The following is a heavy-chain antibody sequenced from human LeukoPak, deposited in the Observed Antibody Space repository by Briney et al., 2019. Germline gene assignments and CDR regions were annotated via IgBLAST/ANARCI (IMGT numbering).Heavy chain of an antibody. CDR3: ARLNWVWFDP. CDR2: IHYSGST. V-gene: IGHV4-34*01. D-gene: IGHD7-27*01. CDR1: GGSFSGYY. J-gene: IGHJ5*02. Sequence: SETLSLTCAVYGGSFSGYYWSWIRQPPGKGLEWIGEIHYSGSTNYNPSLKSRVTISVDTSKNQFSLKMTSVTAADTAVYYCARLNWVWFDPWGQGTLVTVSS.